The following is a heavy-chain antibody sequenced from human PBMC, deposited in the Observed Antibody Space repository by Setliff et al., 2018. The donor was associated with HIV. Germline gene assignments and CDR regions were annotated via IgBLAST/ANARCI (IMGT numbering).Heavy chain of an antibody. CDR2: VYYSGSP. V-gene: IGHV4-39*07. Sequence: SETLSLTCTVSGGSIITSSHFWGWVRQPPGKGLEWIATVYYSGSPSYNPSLKSRLSISVDTSNNQFSLNLSSVTAADTAVYYCAREGVNFWTPPGWFDPWGQGTLVTVSS. CDR1: GGSIITSSHF. J-gene: IGHJ5*02. D-gene: IGHD3-3*01. CDR3: AREGVNFWTPPGWFDP.